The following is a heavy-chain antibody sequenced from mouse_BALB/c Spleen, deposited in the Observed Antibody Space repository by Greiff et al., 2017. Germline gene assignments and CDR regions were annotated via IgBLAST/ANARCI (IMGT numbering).Heavy chain of an antibody. V-gene: IGHV2-9*02. CDR2: IWAGGST. D-gene: IGHD2-14*01. CDR1: GFSLTSYG. CDR3: ARYRSYYAMDY. Sequence: QGQLQQSGPGLVAPSQSLSITCTVSGFSLTSYGVHWVRQPPGKGLEWLGVIWAGGSTNYNSALMSRLSISKDNSKSQVFLKMNSLQTDDTAMYYCARYRSYYAMDYWGQGTSVTVSS. J-gene: IGHJ4*01.